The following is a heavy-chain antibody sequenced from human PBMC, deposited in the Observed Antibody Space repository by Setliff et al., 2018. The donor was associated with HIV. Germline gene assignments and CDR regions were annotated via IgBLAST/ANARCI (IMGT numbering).Heavy chain of an antibody. V-gene: IGHV4-34*01. J-gene: IGHJ3*01. CDR1: VGPFSAYY. CDR2: INHSGSP. D-gene: IGHD1-26*01. CDR3: ARVRVGAADFAFDV. Sequence: LSLTCAVYVGPFSAYYWSWIRQSPGKGLEWIGEINHSGSPNYTPSLKSRVTISADTSKNQFSLKLTSVTAADTAVYYCARVRVGAADFAFDVWGRGTMGTVSS.